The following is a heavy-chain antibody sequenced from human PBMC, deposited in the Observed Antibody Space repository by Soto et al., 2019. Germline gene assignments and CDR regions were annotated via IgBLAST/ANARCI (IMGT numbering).Heavy chain of an antibody. J-gene: IGHJ4*01. Sequence: PGRCRRLSCAASAFFLNTYAVHWVRQAPGKGLEWVAAISNDETKKYFADSVKGRVSISRDSSKNTLHLQMDSLRAEDTAFYCCARSIAVAGLDYLGPGTLVNGSS. V-gene: IGHV3-30-3*01. CDR3: ARSIAVAGLDY. CDR2: ISNDETKK. CDR1: AFFLNTYA. D-gene: IGHD6-19*01.